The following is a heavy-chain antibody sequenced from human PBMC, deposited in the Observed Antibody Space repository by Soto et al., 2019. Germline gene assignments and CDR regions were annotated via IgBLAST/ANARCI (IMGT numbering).Heavy chain of an antibody. CDR2: INYSGST. CDR3: ATQEGSPAVFDY. V-gene: IGHV4-34*01. J-gene: IGHJ4*02. Sequence: SETLSLTCAVYGGSFSDYYWSWIRQPPGKGLEWIGEINYSGSTNYNPSLKSRVTMSVDTSKKQFSLKLSSVTAADTAVYYCATQEGSPAVFDYRGRGSSVIVSS. CDR1: GGSFSDYY. D-gene: IGHD2-15*01.